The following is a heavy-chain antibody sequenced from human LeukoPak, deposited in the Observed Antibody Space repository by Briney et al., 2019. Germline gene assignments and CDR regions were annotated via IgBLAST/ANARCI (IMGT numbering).Heavy chain of an antibody. J-gene: IGHJ4*02. CDR2: ISGSGGST. Sequence: GGSLRLSCVASGFSFSSYGMHWVRQAPGKGLEWVSSISGSGGSTYYADSVKGRFTISRDNSKNTLYLQMNSLRAEDTGVYYCAKDLSSGSRRAYWGQGTLVTVSS. CDR3: AKDLSSGSRRAY. CDR1: GFSFSSYG. D-gene: IGHD6-19*01. V-gene: IGHV3-23*01.